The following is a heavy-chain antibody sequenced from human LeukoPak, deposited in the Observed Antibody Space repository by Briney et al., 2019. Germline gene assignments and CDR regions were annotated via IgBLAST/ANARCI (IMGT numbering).Heavy chain of an antibody. Sequence: GGSLRLSCAASGFTFSSYSMNWVHQAPGKGLEWVSSISSSSSYIYYADSVKGRFTISRDNAKNSLYLQMNSLRAEDTAVYYCARDRISYGDYSFDYWGQGTLVTVSS. CDR1: GFTFSSYS. V-gene: IGHV3-21*01. CDR3: ARDRISYGDYSFDY. D-gene: IGHD4-17*01. J-gene: IGHJ4*02. CDR2: ISSSSSYI.